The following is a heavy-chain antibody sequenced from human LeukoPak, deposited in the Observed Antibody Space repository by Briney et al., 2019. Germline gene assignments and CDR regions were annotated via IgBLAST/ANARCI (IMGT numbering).Heavy chain of an antibody. CDR3: AKGTGRSTLNWFDP. V-gene: IGHV3-30*02. CDR1: GFTFSSYG. CDR2: IRFDGSYN. Sequence: GGSLRLSCAASGFTFSSYGMHWVRQAPGKGLEWVAFIRFDGSYNYYADSVKGRFTISRDNSKNTLYLQINSLRTEDTALYYCAKGTGRSTLNWFDPWGQGTLVTVSA. J-gene: IGHJ5*02. D-gene: IGHD1-14*01.